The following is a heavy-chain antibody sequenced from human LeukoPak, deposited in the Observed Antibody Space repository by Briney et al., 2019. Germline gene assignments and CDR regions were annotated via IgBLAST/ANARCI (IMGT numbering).Heavy chain of an antibody. J-gene: IGHJ4*02. D-gene: IGHD3-16*02. CDR1: GFIFGSHG. Sequence: GGSLILSCAASGFIFGSHGMHWVRQAPGKGLEWLAGTSKDASHKHYADSVRGRFTISRDNSKRTLYLQMNGLTADDTAVYYCVRDPAFEYVWGTYRPDPYFDYWGQGVLVTVS. CDR3: VRDPAFEYVWGTYRPDPYFDY. V-gene: IGHV3-30*03. CDR2: TSKDASHK.